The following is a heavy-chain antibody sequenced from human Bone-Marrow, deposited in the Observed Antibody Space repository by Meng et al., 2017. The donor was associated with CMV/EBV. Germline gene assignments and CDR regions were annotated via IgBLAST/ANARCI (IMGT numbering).Heavy chain of an antibody. CDR2: MSPYSGDT. V-gene: IGHV1-8*02. Sequence: ASVKVSCKASGYVFTSFDINWVRQARGQGLEWMGWMSPYSGDTGYAQKFQGRVTMTSDPSISVVYMELGSLTSDDTAVYYCARGPPGKSWTDYWGQGTLVTASS. CDR3: ARGPPGKSWTDY. D-gene: IGHD1-14*01. J-gene: IGHJ4*02. CDR1: GYVFTSFD.